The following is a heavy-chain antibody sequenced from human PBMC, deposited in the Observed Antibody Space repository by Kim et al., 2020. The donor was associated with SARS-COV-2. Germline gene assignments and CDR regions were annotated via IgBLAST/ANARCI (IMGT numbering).Heavy chain of an antibody. J-gene: IGHJ6*02. CDR3: ARDLVRGVRYYYYYYGMDV. Sequence: GGSLRLSCAASGFTFSSYEMNWVRQAPGKGLEWVSYISSSGSTIYYADSVKGRFTISRDNAKNSLYLQMNSLRAEDTAVYYCARDLVRGVRYYYYYYGMDVWGQGTTVTVSS. D-gene: IGHD3-10*01. V-gene: IGHV3-48*03. CDR2: ISSSGSTI. CDR1: GFTFSSYE.